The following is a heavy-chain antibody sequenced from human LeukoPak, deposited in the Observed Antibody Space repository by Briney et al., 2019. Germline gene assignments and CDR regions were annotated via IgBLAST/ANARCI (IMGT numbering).Heavy chain of an antibody. V-gene: IGHV1-46*01. CDR1: GYTFTSYG. Sequence: ASVKVSFKASGYTFTSYGISWVRQAPGQGLEWMGIINPSGGTTNYAQKFQGRITMTRDTSTSTVYMELSSLRSEDTAVYYCARFAVHRRLAVNGQFGLDYWGQGTLVTVSS. CDR2: INPSGGTT. J-gene: IGHJ4*02. D-gene: IGHD6-19*01. CDR3: ARFAVHRRLAVNGQFGLDY.